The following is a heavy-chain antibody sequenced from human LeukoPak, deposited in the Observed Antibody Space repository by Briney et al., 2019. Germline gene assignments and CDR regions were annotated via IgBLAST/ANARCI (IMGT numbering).Heavy chain of an antibody. Sequence: PSETLSLTCTVSGFTISSYYWSWLRQPPGKGLEWMGYVYYSGSTNYNPTLKSRVTISVDTSKNQFSLKLSSVTAADTAVYYCAGAFYGSGSYSFDYWGQGTLVAVCS. D-gene: IGHD3-10*01. V-gene: IGHV4-59*01. J-gene: IGHJ4*02. CDR2: VYYSGST. CDR3: AGAFYGSGSYSFDY. CDR1: GFTISSYY.